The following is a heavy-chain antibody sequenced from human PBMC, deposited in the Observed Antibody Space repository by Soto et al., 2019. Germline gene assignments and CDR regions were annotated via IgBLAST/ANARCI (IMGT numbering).Heavy chain of an antibody. CDR1: GFTFSSYA. CDR3: AKDPSSGFAMENYVDY. Sequence: EVQLSGSGGGLVQPGGSLRLSCAASGFTFSSYAMSWVRQAPGKGLEWVSAISGSSTSTYYADSVKGRFTISRDNSKNTLYLQMNSLRAEDTAGYYCAKDPSSGFAMENYVDYWGQGTLVTVSS. J-gene: IGHJ4*02. CDR2: ISGSSTST. D-gene: IGHD3-10*01. V-gene: IGHV3-23*01.